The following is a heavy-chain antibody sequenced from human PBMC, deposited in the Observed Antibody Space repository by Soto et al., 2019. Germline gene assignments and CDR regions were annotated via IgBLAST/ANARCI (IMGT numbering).Heavy chain of an antibody. CDR3: ARSQGSSTSLEIYYYYYYGMDV. Sequence: QVQLVQSGAEVKKPGSSLKVSCKASGGTFSSYAISWVRQAPGQGLEWMGGIIPISGTAIYAQKFQGRVTITADEPTSTAYMELSSLRSEDTAVYYCARSQGSSTSLEIYYYYYYGMDVWGQGTTVTVSS. D-gene: IGHD2-2*01. CDR1: GGTFSSYA. V-gene: IGHV1-69*01. CDR2: IIPISGTA. J-gene: IGHJ6*02.